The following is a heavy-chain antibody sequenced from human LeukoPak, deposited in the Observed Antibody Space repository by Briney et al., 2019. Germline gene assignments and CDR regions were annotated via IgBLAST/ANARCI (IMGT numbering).Heavy chain of an antibody. Sequence: SETLSLTCTVSGGSVSSGDYYWSWIRQPPGKGLEWIGYIYYSGSTYYNPSLKSRVTISVDTSKNQFSLKLSSVTAADTAVYYCARSKRGPGYYYMDVWGKGTTVTVSS. J-gene: IGHJ6*03. CDR3: ARSKRGPGYYYMDV. D-gene: IGHD3-10*01. V-gene: IGHV4-30-4*08. CDR1: GGSVSSGDYY. CDR2: IYYSGST.